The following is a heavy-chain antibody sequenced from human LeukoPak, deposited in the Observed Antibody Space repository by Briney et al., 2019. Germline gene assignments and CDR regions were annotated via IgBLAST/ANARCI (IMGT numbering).Heavy chain of an antibody. J-gene: IGHJ4*02. CDR3: ARGPVIFDY. CDR1: GFTFSSYA. Sequence: PGGSLRLSCAASGFTFSSYAMTWVRQAPGKGLEWVSAITGSGGSTYYADSVKGRFTISRDNSKNILYLQMNTLRAEDTAVYYCARGPVIFDYWGQGTLVTDSS. D-gene: IGHD3-3*02. V-gene: IGHV3-23*01. CDR2: ITGSGGST.